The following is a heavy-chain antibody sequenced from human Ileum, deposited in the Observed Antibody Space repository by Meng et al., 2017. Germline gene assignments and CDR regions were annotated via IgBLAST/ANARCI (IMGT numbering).Heavy chain of an antibody. J-gene: IGHJ4*01. D-gene: IGHD4-17*01. CDR3: ARGTDYGDSYYFDF. CDR2: IYYRGTT. CDR1: SGSLTSSGSY. V-gene: IGHV4-39*02. Sequence: QLQLQVSGPGLLEPSETLSLTCVVPSGSLTSSGSYWGWVRQSPGKGLEWIATIYYRGTTYYNPSLKSRATISIDTSKSQVSLEMASVVAADSGLFYCARGTDYGDSYYFDFWGPGFLVTVSS.